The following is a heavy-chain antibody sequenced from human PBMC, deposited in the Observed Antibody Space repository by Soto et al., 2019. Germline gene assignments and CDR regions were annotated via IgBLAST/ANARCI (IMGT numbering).Heavy chain of an antibody. V-gene: IGHV3-48*03. Sequence: PGGSLRLSCVASGFTFSSYEMMWVRQAPGKGLEWVSFIHTSGGTIYYADSVKGRFSISRDNAQNSLYLQMNSLRADGTAVYYCATSLSGYYYNYWGQGTLVTVSS. CDR2: IHTSGGTI. CDR1: GFTFSSYE. D-gene: IGHD3-22*01. J-gene: IGHJ4*02. CDR3: ATSLSGYYYNY.